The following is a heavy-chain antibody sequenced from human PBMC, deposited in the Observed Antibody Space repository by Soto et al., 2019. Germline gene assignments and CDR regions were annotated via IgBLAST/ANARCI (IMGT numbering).Heavy chain of an antibody. Sequence: SVKVSCKASGGTFSSYAISWVRQAPGQGLEWMGGIIPIFGTANYAQKFQGRVTITADESTSTAYMELSSLRSEDTAVYYCASVRGYSGYDYYYYGMDVRGQGTTVTVSS. V-gene: IGHV1-69*13. D-gene: IGHD5-12*01. CDR1: GGTFSSYA. J-gene: IGHJ6*02. CDR3: ASVRGYSGYDYYYYGMDV. CDR2: IIPIFGTA.